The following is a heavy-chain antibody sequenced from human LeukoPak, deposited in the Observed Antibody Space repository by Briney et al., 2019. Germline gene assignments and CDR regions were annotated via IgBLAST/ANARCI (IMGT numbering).Heavy chain of an antibody. Sequence: SETLSLTCSVSGGSFSSYYRSWIRQSPGKGLEWIGYIHNSGRTNYNPSLKSRVTGFVDTSKNQVSLRLSSVTAADTAVYYCARHGTISSESYFDYWGQGALVTVSS. CDR3: ARHGTISSESYFDY. V-gene: IGHV4-59*08. CDR1: GGSFSSYY. CDR2: IHNSGRT. J-gene: IGHJ4*02. D-gene: IGHD1-14*01.